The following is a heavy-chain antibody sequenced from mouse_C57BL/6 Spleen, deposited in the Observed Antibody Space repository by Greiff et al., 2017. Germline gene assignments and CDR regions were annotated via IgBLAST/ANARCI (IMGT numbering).Heavy chain of an antibody. CDR2: IDPNSGGT. J-gene: IGHJ1*03. V-gene: IGHV1-72*01. Sequence: VKLQQPGAELVKPGASVKLSCKASGYTFTSYWMHWVKQRPGRGLEWIGRIDPNSGGTKYNEKFKSKATLTVDKPSSTAYMQLSSLTSEDSAVYYCARALTTVVRDPWYFDVWGTGTTVTVSS. D-gene: IGHD1-1*01. CDR1: GYTFTSYW. CDR3: ARALTTVVRDPWYFDV.